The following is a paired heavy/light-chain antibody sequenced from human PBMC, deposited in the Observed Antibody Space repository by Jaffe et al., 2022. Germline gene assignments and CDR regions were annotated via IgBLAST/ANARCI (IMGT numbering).Light chain of an antibody. CDR2: AAS. J-gene: IGKJ4*02. CDR3: QQSYSTPPE. Sequence: DIQMTQSPSSLSASVGDRVTITCRASQSISSYLNWYQQKPGKAPKLLIYAASSLQSGVPSRFSGSGSGTDFTLTISSLQPEDFATYYCQQSYSTPPEFGGGTKVEIK. V-gene: IGKV1-39*01. CDR1: QSISSY.
Heavy chain of an antibody. Sequence: EVQLVESGGGLVQPGRSLRLSCAASGFTFDDYAMHWVRQAPGKGLEWVSGISWNSGSIGYADSVKGRFTISRDNAKNSLYLQMNSLRAEDTALYYCAKDLNYYDSSGYYGPFAYWGQGTLVTVSS. D-gene: IGHD3-22*01. CDR2: ISWNSGSI. CDR1: GFTFDDYA. V-gene: IGHV3-9*01. CDR3: AKDLNYYDSSGYYGPFAY. J-gene: IGHJ4*02.